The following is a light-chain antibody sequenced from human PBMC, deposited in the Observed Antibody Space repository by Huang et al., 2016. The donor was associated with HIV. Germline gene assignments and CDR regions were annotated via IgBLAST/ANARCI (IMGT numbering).Light chain of an antibody. CDR2: DAA. Sequence: EIVLTQSPGTLSLSPGERATLSCRASQSIRNYLAWYQQKPCQAPRLLIYDAANRATGIPARFTGSGSGTDFTLTITSLEPEDFAVYYCQQRSNWPPLTFGGGTKVDMK. J-gene: IGKJ4*01. CDR3: QQRSNWPPLT. V-gene: IGKV3-11*01. CDR1: QSIRNY.